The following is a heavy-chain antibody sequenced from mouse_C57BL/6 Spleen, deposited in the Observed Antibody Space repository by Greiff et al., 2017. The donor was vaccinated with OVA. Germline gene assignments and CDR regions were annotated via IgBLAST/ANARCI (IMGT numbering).Heavy chain of an antibody. Sequence: DVKLVESGGGLVKPGGSLKLSCAASGFTFSSYAMSWVRQTPEKRLEWVATISDGGSYTYYPDNVKGRFTISRDNAKNNLYLQMSHLKSEDTAMYYCARGLITTVVAYYFDYWGQGTTLTVSS. CDR1: GFTFSSYA. J-gene: IGHJ2*01. CDR2: ISDGGSYT. CDR3: ARGLITTVVAYYFDY. D-gene: IGHD1-1*01. V-gene: IGHV5-4*03.